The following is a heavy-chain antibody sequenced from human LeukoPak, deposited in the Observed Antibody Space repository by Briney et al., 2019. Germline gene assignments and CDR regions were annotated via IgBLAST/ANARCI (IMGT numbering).Heavy chain of an antibody. Sequence: PGGSLRLSCAASGFTFSDYYMSWIRQAPGKGLEWVSYISSSGSTIYYAASVKRRFIISRDTDKNSLYLQMNSRRTEDTAVYYCARDPRIAVAGTIDYWGQGTLVTVSS. J-gene: IGHJ4*02. CDR2: ISSSGSTI. D-gene: IGHD6-19*01. CDR3: ARDPRIAVAGTIDY. V-gene: IGHV3-11*01. CDR1: GFTFSDYY.